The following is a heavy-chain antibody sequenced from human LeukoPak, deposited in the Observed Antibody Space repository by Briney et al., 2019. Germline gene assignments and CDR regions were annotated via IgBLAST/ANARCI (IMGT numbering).Heavy chain of an antibody. J-gene: IGHJ4*02. CDR1: GGSFSSYY. D-gene: IGHD3-22*01. V-gene: IGHV4-34*01. Sequence: SETLSLTCAVYGGSFSSYYWSWIRQPPGKGLEWIGEINHSGSTNYNPSLKSRVTISVDTSKNQFSLKLSSVTAADTAVYYCARGAGIDYDSSNFDYWGQGTLVTVSS. CDR3: ARGAGIDYDSSNFDY. CDR2: INHSGST.